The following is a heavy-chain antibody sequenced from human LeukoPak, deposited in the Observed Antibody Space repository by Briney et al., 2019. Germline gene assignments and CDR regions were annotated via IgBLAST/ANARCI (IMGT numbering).Heavy chain of an antibody. CDR1: GYTFTGYY. J-gene: IGHJ5*02. V-gene: IGHV1-2*02. CDR3: ARDRAGIQLWPKRGWFDP. CDR2: INPNSGGT. Sequence: ASVKVSCKASGYTFTGYYMHWVRQAPGQGLEWMGWINPNSGGTNYAQKFQGRVTMTRDTSISTAYMELSRLRSDDTAVYYCARDRAGIQLWPKRGWFDPWGQGTLVTVSS. D-gene: IGHD5-18*01.